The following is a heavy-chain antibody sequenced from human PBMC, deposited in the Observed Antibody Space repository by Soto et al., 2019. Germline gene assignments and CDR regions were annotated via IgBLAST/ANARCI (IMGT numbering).Heavy chain of an antibody. J-gene: IGHJ6*02. D-gene: IGHD3-3*01. CDR2: IIPIFGTA. CDR1: GGTFSSYA. Sequence: QVQLVQSGAEVKKPGSSVKVSCKASGGTFSSYAISWVRQAPGPGLEWMGGIIPIFGTANYAQKFQGRVTITADETTSTADMELSSLRSEDTAVYYCASSVVIIPDYYYYGMDVWGQGTTVTVSS. CDR3: ASSVVIIPDYYYYGMDV. V-gene: IGHV1-69*01.